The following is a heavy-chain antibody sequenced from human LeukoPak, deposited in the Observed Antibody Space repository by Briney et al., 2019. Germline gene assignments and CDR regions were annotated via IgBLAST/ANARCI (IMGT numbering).Heavy chain of an antibody. CDR3: ARSGLYYPGSGSFDY. J-gene: IGHJ4*02. CDR2: IYYTGST. Sequence: SETLSLTCTVSGDSVTSGGYYWDWIRQHPVKGLEWIGYIYYTGSTNYNPSLKSRINISADTSKNQFSLKLKSVTAADTAIYYCARSGLYYPGSGSFDYWGQGALVTVSS. D-gene: IGHD3-10*01. CDR1: GDSVTSGGYY. V-gene: IGHV4-31*03.